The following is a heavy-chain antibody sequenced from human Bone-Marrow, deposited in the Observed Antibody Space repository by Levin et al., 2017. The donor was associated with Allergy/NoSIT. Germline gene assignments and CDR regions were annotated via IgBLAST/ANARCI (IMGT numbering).Heavy chain of an antibody. D-gene: IGHD4-17*01. CDR1: GFAFNTYG. J-gene: IGHJ4*02. Sequence: TGGSLRLSCAASGFAFNTYGMHWVRQAPGTGLEWVAVIWFDGSNKNYLDSVKGRFTISRDNSKNTVYLQMDSLRAEDSAVYYCARDHGDYEMFDYWGQGTLVTVSS. CDR2: IWFDGSNK. V-gene: IGHV3-33*01. CDR3: ARDHGDYEMFDY.